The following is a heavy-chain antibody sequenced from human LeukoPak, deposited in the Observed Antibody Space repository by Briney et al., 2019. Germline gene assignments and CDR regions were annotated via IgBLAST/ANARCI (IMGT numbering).Heavy chain of an antibody. D-gene: IGHD5-18*01. J-gene: IGHJ4*02. CDR2: IYPGDSDT. CDR1: GYSFTNYW. CDR3: ARHSATTMALLDY. V-gene: IGHV5-51*01. Sequence: GESLKISCQGSGYSFTNYWIGWVRQMPGKGLEWMGIIYPGDSDTRYSPSFQGQVTISADKSISTAYLQWNSLKASDTPIYYCARHSATTMALLDYWGQGTLVTVSS.